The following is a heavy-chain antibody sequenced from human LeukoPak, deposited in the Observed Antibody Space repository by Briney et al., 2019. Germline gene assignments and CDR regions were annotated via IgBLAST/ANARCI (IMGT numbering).Heavy chain of an antibody. CDR1: GFTFSSYG. CDR3: ARDLAYSRGWSWYFDY. D-gene: IGHD6-19*01. J-gene: IGHJ4*02. V-gene: IGHV3-33*01. Sequence: GGSLRLSCAASGFTFSSYGMHWVHQAPGKGLEWVAVIWYDGSNKYYADSVKGRFTISRDNSKNTLYLQMNSLRAEDTAVYYCARDLAYSRGWSWYFDYWGQGTLVTVSS. CDR2: IWYDGSNK.